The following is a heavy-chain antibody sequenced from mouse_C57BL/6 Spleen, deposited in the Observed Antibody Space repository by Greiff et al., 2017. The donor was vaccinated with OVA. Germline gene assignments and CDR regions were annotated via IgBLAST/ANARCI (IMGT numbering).Heavy chain of an antibody. CDR1: GFTFSDYG. D-gene: IGHD1-1*01. CDR2: ISSGSSTI. V-gene: IGHV5-17*01. Sequence: VQLKQSGGGLVKPGGSLKLSCAASGFTFSDYGMHWVRQAPEKGLEWVAYISSGSSTIYYADKVKGRFTISRDNAKNTLILQMTSRRSEDTAMYYCARGNYYGSSFWYFDVWGTGTTVTVSS. CDR3: ARGNYYGSSFWYFDV. J-gene: IGHJ1*03.